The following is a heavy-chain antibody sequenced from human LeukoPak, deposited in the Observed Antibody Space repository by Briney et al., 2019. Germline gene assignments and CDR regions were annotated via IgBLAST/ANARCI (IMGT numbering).Heavy chain of an antibody. CDR3: AREGTGSGDSFNI. J-gene: IGHJ3*02. Sequence: GGSLRLSCAASGFTFSSYEMNWVRPAPGKGLGWVSYISSIGSNIYYADSVKGRFTISRANAKNSLYLQMNSRRAEDTAVYYCAREGTGSGDSFNIWGQGTMVTVSS. CDR2: ISSIGSNI. V-gene: IGHV3-48*03. CDR1: GFTFSSYE. D-gene: IGHD1-26*01.